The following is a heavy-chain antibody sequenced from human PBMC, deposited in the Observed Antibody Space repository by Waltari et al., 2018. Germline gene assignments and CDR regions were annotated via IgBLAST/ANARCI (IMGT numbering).Heavy chain of an antibody. D-gene: IGHD3-10*01. CDR1: GSSISNYF. CDR3: VRDGGAIFDY. CDR2: VYTSGST. J-gene: IGHJ4*02. Sequence: QVQVQASGPGLVKPSETLSLTCTVSGSSISNYFWSWIRQPAGKGLEWIGRVYTSGSTNYNPSLKSRVTMSIDTSKNQFSLKLSSVTAADTAVYYCVRDGGAIFDYWGQGTLVTVSS. V-gene: IGHV4-4*07.